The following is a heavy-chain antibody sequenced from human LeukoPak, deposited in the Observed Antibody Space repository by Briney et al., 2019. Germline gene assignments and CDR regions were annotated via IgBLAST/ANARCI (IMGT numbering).Heavy chain of an antibody. CDR3: ARHERDFDY. CDR2: INAGNDNT. J-gene: IGHJ4*02. V-gene: IGHV1-3*01. D-gene: IGHD1-1*01. Sequence: AASVKVSCKASGYTFTSYAMHWVRQAPGQRLEWMGWINAGNDNTKYSQKFQGRVSFSRDTSASTVHMELSSLRSEDTAVYYCARHERDFDYWGQGTLVTVSS. CDR1: GYTFTSYA.